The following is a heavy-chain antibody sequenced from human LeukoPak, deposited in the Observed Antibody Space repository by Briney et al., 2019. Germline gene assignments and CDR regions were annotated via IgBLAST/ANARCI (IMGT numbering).Heavy chain of an antibody. D-gene: IGHD5-24*01. CDR2: IYGAAET. CDR1: GLTVSSIY. J-gene: IGHJ4*02. CDR3: ARDGKSGEMATFDY. Sequence: GGSLRLSCAVSGLTVSSIYMAWVRQAPGKGLEWVTVIYGAAETHYVDSVKGRFTISRDNSKNTVYLQMNSLRPEDTAVYYCARDGKSGEMATFDYWGQGTLVTVSS. V-gene: IGHV3-66*02.